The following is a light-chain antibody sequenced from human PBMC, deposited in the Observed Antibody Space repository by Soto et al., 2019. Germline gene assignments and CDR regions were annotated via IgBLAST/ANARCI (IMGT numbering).Light chain of an antibody. V-gene: IGLV2-14*01. CDR3: SSSTSSNTWV. CDR2: EVR. CDR1: SRDVGGYNF. J-gene: IGLJ3*02. Sequence: QSALTQPASVSGSPGQSITISCSGTSRDVGGYNFVSWFQQHPGKAPKLLIYEVRNRPSGVSDRFSGSKSGNTASLTISGLQAEDEADYYCSSSTSSNTWVFGGGTKLTVL.